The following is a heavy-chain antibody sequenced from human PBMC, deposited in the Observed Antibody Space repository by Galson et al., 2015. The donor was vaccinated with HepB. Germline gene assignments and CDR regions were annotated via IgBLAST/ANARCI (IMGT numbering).Heavy chain of an antibody. J-gene: IGHJ1*01. D-gene: IGHD3-22*01. V-gene: IGHV1-24*01. CDR3: ATGPPGYYDSSGYYLLQH. CDR2: FDPDDGET. Sequence: SVTVSCKVSGSTLTELSMHWVRQAPGKGLEWMGGFDPDDGETVYAQKFQGRVTMTEDTSTDTAYMELSSLRSEDTAVYYCATGPPGYYDSSGYYLLQHWGQGTLVTVSS. CDR1: GSTLTELS.